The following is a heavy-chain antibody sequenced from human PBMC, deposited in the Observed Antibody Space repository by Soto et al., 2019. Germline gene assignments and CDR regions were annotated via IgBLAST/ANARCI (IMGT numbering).Heavy chain of an antibody. CDR1: GGSISSGGYY. D-gene: IGHD3-22*01. CDR3: ARDYRDWDSSGYAAAFDI. Sequence: SETLSLTCTVSGGSISSGGYYWSWIRQHPGKGLEWIGYIYYSGSTYYNPSLKSRVTISVDTSKNQFSLKLSSVTAADTAVYYCARDYRDWDSSGYAAAFDIWGQGTMVTVSS. J-gene: IGHJ3*02. CDR2: IYYSGST. V-gene: IGHV4-31*03.